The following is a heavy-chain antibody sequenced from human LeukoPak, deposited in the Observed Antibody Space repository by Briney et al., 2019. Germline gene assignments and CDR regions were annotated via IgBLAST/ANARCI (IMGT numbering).Heavy chain of an antibody. CDR1: GGSFRGYY. Sequence: PSETLSLTCAVYGGSFRGYYWSWIRQPPGKGLEWIGEIDHSGRTNYNPPLKSPVTTSVDTSKNQFSLKLSSVTAADTAVYYCARLRSDYWGQGTLVTVSS. CDR2: IDHSGRT. J-gene: IGHJ4*02. V-gene: IGHV4-34*01. CDR3: ARLRSDY. D-gene: IGHD4-17*01.